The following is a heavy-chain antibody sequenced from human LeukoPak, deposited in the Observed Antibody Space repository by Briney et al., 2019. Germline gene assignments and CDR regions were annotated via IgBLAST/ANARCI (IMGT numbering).Heavy chain of an antibody. V-gene: IGHV3-48*02. CDR1: AFPFSSYS. J-gene: IGHJ5*02. CDR2: ISYSSSTI. Sequence: PGGALRLSCAASAFPFSSYSMTWVRQAPGKGLEWLSYISYSSSTIFYAESVKGRFTISRDNAKNSLYLQMNSLRDEDTAVYYCASAGSTTLSRWFDHWGQGSLVT. D-gene: IGHD1-1*01. CDR3: ASAGSTTLSRWFDH.